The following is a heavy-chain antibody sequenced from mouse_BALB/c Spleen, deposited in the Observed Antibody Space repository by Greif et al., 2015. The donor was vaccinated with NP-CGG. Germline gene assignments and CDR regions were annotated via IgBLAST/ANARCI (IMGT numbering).Heavy chain of an antibody. J-gene: IGHJ3*01. V-gene: IGHV2-6-5*01. CDR2: IWGGGST. Sequence: QVQLQQPGPGLVAPSQSLSITRTVSGFSLTDYGVSWIRQPPGKGLEWLGVIWGGGSTYYNSALKSRLSISKDNSKSXVFLKRNSLQTDDTAMYYCATITTVVATEAYWGQGTLVTVSA. CDR1: GFSLTDYG. D-gene: IGHD1-1*01. CDR3: ATITTVVATEAY.